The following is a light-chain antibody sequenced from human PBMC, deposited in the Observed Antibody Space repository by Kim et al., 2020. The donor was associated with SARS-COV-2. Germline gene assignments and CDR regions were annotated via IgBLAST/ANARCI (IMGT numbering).Light chain of an antibody. V-gene: IGKV3-20*01. CDR2: GTS. J-gene: IGKJ1*01. CDR1: PPVITPY. CDR3: QQYGNAPRT. Sequence: GKGATITCRASPPVITPYVAWYHQRPGQPPRLLIFGTSRRATGIPARFSGTGSGTDFTLSISSLEPEDLGVYYCQQYGNAPRTFGQGTKVDIK.